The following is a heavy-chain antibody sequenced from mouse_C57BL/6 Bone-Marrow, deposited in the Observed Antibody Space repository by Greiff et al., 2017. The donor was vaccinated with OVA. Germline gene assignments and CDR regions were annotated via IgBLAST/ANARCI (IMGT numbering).Heavy chain of an antibody. Sequence: EVQLQQSGPELVKPGASVKISCKASGYTFTDYYMNWVKQSHGKSLEWIGDINPNNGGTSYNQKFKGKATLTVAKSSSTAYMELRSLTSEVSAVYYCARRSIYDGYFFDYWGQGTTLTVSS. CDR3: ARRSIYDGYFFDY. CDR2: INPNNGGT. J-gene: IGHJ2*01. CDR1: GYTFTDYY. V-gene: IGHV1-26*01. D-gene: IGHD2-3*01.